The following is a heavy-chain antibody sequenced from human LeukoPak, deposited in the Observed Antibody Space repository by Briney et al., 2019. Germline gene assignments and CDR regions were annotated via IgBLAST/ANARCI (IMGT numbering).Heavy chain of an antibody. CDR1: GFTFSSYS. Sequence: MSGGSLRLSCAASGFTFSSYSMNWVRQAPGKGLEWVSSISSRSSYIYYADSVKGRFTISRDNAKNSLYLQMNSLRAEDTAVYYCAREGPNGGFDPWGQGTLVTVSS. D-gene: IGHD2-8*01. J-gene: IGHJ5*02. CDR3: AREGPNGGFDP. V-gene: IGHV3-21*01. CDR2: ISSRSSYI.